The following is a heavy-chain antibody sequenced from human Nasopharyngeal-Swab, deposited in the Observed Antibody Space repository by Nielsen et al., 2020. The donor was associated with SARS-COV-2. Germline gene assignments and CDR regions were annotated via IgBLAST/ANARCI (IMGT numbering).Heavy chain of an antibody. CDR2: ISGGGGGT. J-gene: IGHJ4*02. D-gene: IGHD6-19*01. CDR3: ARVPFYSSGWYGVDYFDY. V-gene: IGHV3-23*01. Sequence: WIRQPPGKGLEWVSAISGGGGGTYYADSVKGRFTISRDNAKDMLYLQMNSLRAEDTAVYYCARVPFYSSGWYGVDYFDYWGQGTLVTVSS.